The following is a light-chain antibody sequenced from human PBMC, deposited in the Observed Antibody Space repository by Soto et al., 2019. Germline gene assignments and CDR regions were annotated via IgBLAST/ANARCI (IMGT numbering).Light chain of an antibody. CDR2: GAS. CDR1: QSVRSDY. CDR3: LQRSKWVT. Sequence: EIVLTQSPGTLSLSPGERATLSCRASQSVRSDYLAWYQQKPGQAPRLLIYGASSRATGIPDRFSGSGSGTDFTLTISRLEPEDFAVYYCLQRSKWVTFGRGTKVEIK. V-gene: IGKV3D-20*02. J-gene: IGKJ4*01.